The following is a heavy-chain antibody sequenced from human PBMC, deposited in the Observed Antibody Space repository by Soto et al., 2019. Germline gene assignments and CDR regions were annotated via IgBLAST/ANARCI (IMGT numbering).Heavy chain of an antibody. CDR1: RYGITCCS. V-gene: IGHV1-18*01. D-gene: IGHD6-19*01. CDR2: ISAYNGNT. Sequence: ECRYGITCCSMWSPHQSPGQGLEWMGWISAYNGNTNYAQKLQGRVTMTTDTSTSTAYMELRSLRSDDTAVYYCASVPSGGWYFFAYWGKGTLVTVSS. CDR3: ASVPSGGWYFFAY. J-gene: IGHJ4*02.